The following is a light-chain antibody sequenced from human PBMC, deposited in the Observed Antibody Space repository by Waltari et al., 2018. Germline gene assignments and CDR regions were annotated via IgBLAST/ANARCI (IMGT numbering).Light chain of an antibody. J-gene: IGLJ2*01. Sequence: QSALTQPPSASGSPGQSVTISCTGTSSDVGGYNYVSWYQQHPVKAPKLMIYEVSKRPSGLRERFSGSKSGNTASLTVSGLQAEDEADYYCSSYAGSNNVVFGGGTKLTVL. CDR1: SSDVGGYNY. V-gene: IGLV2-8*01. CDR3: SSYAGSNNVV. CDR2: EVS.